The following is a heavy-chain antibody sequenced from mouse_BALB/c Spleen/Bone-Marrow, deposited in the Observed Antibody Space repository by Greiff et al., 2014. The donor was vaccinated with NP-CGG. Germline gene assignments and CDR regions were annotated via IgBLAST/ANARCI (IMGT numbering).Heavy chain of an antibody. D-gene: IGHD2-1*01. V-gene: IGHV1S81*02. J-gene: IGHJ3*01. CDR1: GYTFTNYY. Sequence: QVQLKESGAELVKPGASVRLSRKASGYTFTNYYMYWVKQRPGQGLEWIGEINPSNGGTNFNEKFKSKATLTVDKSSNTTYMQLSSLTSEDSAVYYCTRSGNYLFAYWGQGTLVTVSA. CDR2: INPSNGGT. CDR3: TRSGNYLFAY.